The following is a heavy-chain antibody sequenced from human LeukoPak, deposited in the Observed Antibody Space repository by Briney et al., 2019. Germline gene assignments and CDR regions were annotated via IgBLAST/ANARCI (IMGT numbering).Heavy chain of an antibody. CDR3: ARRNDFDI. J-gene: IGHJ3*02. Sequence: SETLSLTCTVSGCSISSYDWNWIRQPPGKGLEWIGSICYSGSSDSYPSLKSRVTISVGTSKNQFTLKLTSRTAADTAIDYCARRNDFDIWGPGTMVTVSS. V-gene: IGHV4-59*08. CDR2: ICYSGSS. CDR1: GCSISSYD.